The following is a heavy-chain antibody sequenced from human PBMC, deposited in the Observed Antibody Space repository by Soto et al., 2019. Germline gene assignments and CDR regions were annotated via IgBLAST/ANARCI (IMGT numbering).Heavy chain of an antibody. V-gene: IGHV4-30-4*01. CDR3: ARVRRRSSGSGRFGY. Sequence: SETLSLTCTVSGGSISSGDYYWSWIRQPPGKGLEWIGYIYYSGSTYYNPSLKSRVTISVDTSKNQFSLKLSSVTAADTAVYYCARVRRRSSGSGRFGYWGQGTLVTVSS. D-gene: IGHD3-22*01. CDR1: GGSISSGDYY. J-gene: IGHJ4*02. CDR2: IYYSGST.